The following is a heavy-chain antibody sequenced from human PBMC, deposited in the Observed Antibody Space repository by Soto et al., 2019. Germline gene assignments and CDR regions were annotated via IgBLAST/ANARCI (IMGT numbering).Heavy chain of an antibody. D-gene: IGHD6-19*01. J-gene: IGHJ5*02. V-gene: IGHV3-30*18. CDR2: ISYDGSNK. CDR3: AKDIEKAVAYRTPWFDP. Sequence: QPGGSLRLSCAASGFTFSSYGMHWVRQAPGKGLEWVAVISYDGSNKYYADSVKGRFTISRDNSKNTLYLQMNSLRAEDTAVYYCAKDIEKAVAYRTPWFDPWGQGTLVTVPQ. CDR1: GFTFSSYG.